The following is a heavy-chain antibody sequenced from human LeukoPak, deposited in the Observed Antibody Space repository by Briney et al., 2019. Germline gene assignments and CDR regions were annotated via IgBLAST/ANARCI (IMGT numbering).Heavy chain of an antibody. V-gene: IGHV3-30*01. CDR1: GFTFSSYA. Sequence: GGSLRLSCAASGFTFSSYAMHWVRQAPGKGLEWVAVISYDGSNKYYADSVKGRFTISRDNSKNTLYLQMNSPRAEDTAVYYCARAGAVFVHYFDYWGQGTLVTVSS. CDR2: ISYDGSNK. D-gene: IGHD3-10*01. CDR3: ARAGAVFVHYFDY. J-gene: IGHJ4*02.